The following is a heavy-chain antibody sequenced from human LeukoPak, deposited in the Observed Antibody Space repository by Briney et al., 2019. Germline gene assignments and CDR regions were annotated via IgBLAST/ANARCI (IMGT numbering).Heavy chain of an antibody. CDR3: ARGVTMIVVVIHDWYFDL. Sequence: SETLSLTCTVSGGSISSSSYYWGWIRQPPGKGLEWIGSIYYTRSTYYNPSLKGRVTISVDTSKNQFSLKLTSVTAADTAVYYCARGVTMIVVVIHDWYFDLWGRGTLVTVSS. V-gene: IGHV4-39*01. CDR2: IYYTRST. D-gene: IGHD3-22*01. J-gene: IGHJ2*01. CDR1: GGSISSSSYY.